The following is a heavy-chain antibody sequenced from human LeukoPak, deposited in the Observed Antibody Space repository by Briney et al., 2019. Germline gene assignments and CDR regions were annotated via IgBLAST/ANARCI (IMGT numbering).Heavy chain of an antibody. CDR2: INHSGST. V-gene: IGHV4-34*01. D-gene: IGHD3-10*01. CDR3: ARRSLGSGNDY. CDR1: GGSISSYY. Sequence: ASETLSLTCTVSGGSISSYYWSWIRQPPGKGLEWIGEINHSGSTNYNPSLKSRVTISVDTSKNQFSLKLSSVTAADTAVYYCARRSLGSGNDYWGQGTLVTVSS. J-gene: IGHJ4*02.